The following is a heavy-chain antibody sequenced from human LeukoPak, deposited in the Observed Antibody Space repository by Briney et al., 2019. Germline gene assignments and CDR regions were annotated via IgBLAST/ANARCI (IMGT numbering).Heavy chain of an antibody. J-gene: IGHJ4*02. V-gene: IGHV4-39*07. CDR2: IYYSGST. D-gene: IGHD6-19*01. Sequence: SETLSLTFTVSGGSISSSSYYWGWIRQPPGKGLEWIGSIYYSGSTYYNPSLKSRVTISVDTSKNQFSLKLSSVTAADTAVYYCARETHPHPEQWLVRGYFDYWGQGTLVTVSS. CDR1: GGSISSSSYY. CDR3: ARETHPHPEQWLVRGYFDY.